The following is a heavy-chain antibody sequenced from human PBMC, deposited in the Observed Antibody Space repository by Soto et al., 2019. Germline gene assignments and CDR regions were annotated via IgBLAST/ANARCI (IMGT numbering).Heavy chain of an antibody. J-gene: IGHJ5*02. CDR2: ISAYNGNT. Sequence: GASVKVSCKASGYTFTSYGISWVRQAPGQGLEWMGWISAYNGNTNYAQKLQGRVTMTTDTSTSTAYMELRSLRSDDTAVYYCARVISFGSSQEIWFDPWGQGTLVTVSS. CDR3: ARVISFGSSQEIWFDP. CDR1: GYTFTSYG. V-gene: IGHV1-18*01. D-gene: IGHD6-13*01.